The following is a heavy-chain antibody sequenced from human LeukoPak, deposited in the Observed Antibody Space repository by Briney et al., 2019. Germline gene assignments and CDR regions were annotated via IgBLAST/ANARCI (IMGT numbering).Heavy chain of an antibody. Sequence: GGSLRLSCAASGFTFDDYGMSWVRQAPGKGLEWVSGINWNGGSTGYADSVKGRFTISRDNAKNSLYLQMNSLRAEDTAVYYCAGYYYDSSGYYAFDIWGQGTMVTVSS. D-gene: IGHD3-22*01. J-gene: IGHJ3*02. CDR2: INWNGGST. CDR1: GFTFDDYG. V-gene: IGHV3-20*04. CDR3: AGYYYDSSGYYAFDI.